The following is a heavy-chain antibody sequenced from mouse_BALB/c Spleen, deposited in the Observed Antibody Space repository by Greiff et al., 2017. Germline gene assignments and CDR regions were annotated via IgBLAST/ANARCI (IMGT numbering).Heavy chain of an antibody. D-gene: IGHD1-1*01. CDR1: GYTFTSYN. CDR3: ARPTIIHYFDY. J-gene: IGHJ2*01. V-gene: IGHV1-12*01. CDR2: IYPGNGDT. Sequence: LQQPGAELVKPGASVKMSCKASGYTFTSYNMHWVKQTPGQGLEWIGAIYPGNGDTSYNQKFKGKATLTADKSSSTAYMQLSSLTSEDSAVYYCARPTIIHYFDYWGQGTTLTVSS.